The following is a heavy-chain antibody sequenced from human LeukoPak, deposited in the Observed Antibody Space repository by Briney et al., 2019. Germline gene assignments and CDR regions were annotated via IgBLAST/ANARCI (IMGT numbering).Heavy chain of an antibody. CDR1: GFTFSSYS. CDR2: ITVRSSTI. V-gene: IGHV3-48*04. CDR3: ARFRYSSGWHNFDY. J-gene: IGHJ4*02. D-gene: IGHD6-19*01. Sequence: GGSLRLSCAASGFTFSSYSMNWVRQAPGKGLEWVSYITVRSSTIYYADSVKGRFTISRDNAKNTLYLQMNSLRAEDTAVYYCARFRYSSGWHNFDYWGQGTLVTDSS.